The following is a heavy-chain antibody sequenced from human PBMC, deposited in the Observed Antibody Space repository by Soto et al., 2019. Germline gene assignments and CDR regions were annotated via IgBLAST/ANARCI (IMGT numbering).Heavy chain of an antibody. CDR2: IIPIFGTA. V-gene: IGHV1-69*13. D-gene: IGHD3-3*01. J-gene: IGHJ3*02. CDR3: ARVVKELRFLEWLSFGAFDI. Sequence: GASVKVSCKASGGTFSSYAISWVRQAPGQGLEWMGGIIPIFGTANYAQKFQGRVTITADESTSTAYMELSSLRSEDTAVYYCARVVKELRFLEWLSFGAFDIWGQGTMVTVS. CDR1: GGTFSSYA.